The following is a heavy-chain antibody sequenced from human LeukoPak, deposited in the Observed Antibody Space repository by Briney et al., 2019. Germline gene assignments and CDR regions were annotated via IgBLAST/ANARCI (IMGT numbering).Heavy chain of an antibody. CDR2: IVVGSGNT. D-gene: IGHD1-26*01. CDR1: GYTFTGYY. CDR3: AAESIIVGALPHAFDI. J-gene: IGHJ3*02. Sequence: GASVKVSCKASGYTFTGYYMHWVRQAPGQRLEWIGWIVVGSGNTNYAQKFQERVTITRDMSTSTAYMELSSLRSEDTAVYYCAAESIIVGALPHAFDIWGQGTMVTVSS. V-gene: IGHV1-58*02.